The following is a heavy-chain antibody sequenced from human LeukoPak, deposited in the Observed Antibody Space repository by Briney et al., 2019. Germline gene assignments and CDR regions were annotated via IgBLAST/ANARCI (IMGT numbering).Heavy chain of an antibody. CDR2: ISPDGSDK. CDR1: GITFSSYW. CDR3: ARGIVEVAGVSDHFDY. D-gene: IGHD2-2*01. V-gene: IGHV3-7*01. Sequence: GGSLRLSCVASGITFSSYWMIWVRQAPGKGLERVGTISPDGSDKYYVDCVKVRFTIYRDNHKTSLYLQINSLRADDTALYFCARGIVEVAGVSDHFDYWGQGTLITVSS. J-gene: IGHJ4*02.